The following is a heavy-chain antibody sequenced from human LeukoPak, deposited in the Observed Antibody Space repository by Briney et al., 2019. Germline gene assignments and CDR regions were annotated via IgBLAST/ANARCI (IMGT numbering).Heavy chain of an antibody. CDR3: ARGGLYGSGRPYFDY. CDR1: GGSFSDYY. Sequence: PSETLSLTCAVYGGSFSDYYWTWIRQPPGKGLEWIGEIDHSGSTNYNPSLKSRVTMSVDPSKNQFSLMLTSVTAADTAVYYCARGGLYGSGRPYFDYWGQGTLVTVSS. J-gene: IGHJ4*02. CDR2: IDHSGST. V-gene: IGHV4-34*01. D-gene: IGHD3-10*01.